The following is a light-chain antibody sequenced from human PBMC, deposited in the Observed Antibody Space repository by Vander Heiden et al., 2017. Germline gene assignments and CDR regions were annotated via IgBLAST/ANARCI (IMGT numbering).Light chain of an antibody. Sequence: DIQVTQSPSSLSASVGDRVTITCRASQEIGNDLGWHQQKPGKAPKRLIFSASGLQGGVPSRFSGSGSGTEFTLTISSLQPEDFATYYCLQHNTYPWTFGQGTKVEIK. CDR1: QEIGND. CDR2: SAS. CDR3: LQHNTYPWT. J-gene: IGKJ1*01. V-gene: IGKV1-17*01.